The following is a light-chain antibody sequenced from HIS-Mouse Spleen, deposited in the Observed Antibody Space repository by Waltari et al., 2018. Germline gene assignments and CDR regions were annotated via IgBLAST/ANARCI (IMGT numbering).Light chain of an antibody. CDR2: RGS. CDR3: CSYAGSSTWV. V-gene: IGLV2-23*01. CDR1: SSHVGRYNL. J-gene: IGLJ3*02. Sequence: QSALTQPASVSGSPGQSITISCTGTSSHVGRYNLVSWYQQHPGKAPKLMIYRGSKRPSGVSNRFSGSKSGNTASLTISGLQAEDEADYYCCSYAGSSTWVFGGGTKLTVL.